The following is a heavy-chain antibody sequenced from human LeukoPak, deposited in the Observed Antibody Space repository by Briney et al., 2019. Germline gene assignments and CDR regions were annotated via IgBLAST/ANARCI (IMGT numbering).Heavy chain of an antibody. J-gene: IGHJ3*02. Sequence: ASVKVSCTASGYTFTSYGISWVRQAPGQGLEWMGWISAYNGNTNYAQKLQGRVTMTTDTSTSTAYMELRSLRSDDTAVYYCARAIEVGALHAFDIWGQGTMVTVSS. D-gene: IGHD1-26*01. CDR2: ISAYNGNT. V-gene: IGHV1-18*01. CDR1: GYTFTSYG. CDR3: ARAIEVGALHAFDI.